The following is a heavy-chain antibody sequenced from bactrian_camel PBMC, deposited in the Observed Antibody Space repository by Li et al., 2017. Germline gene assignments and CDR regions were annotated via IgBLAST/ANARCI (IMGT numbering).Heavy chain of an antibody. Sequence: HVQLVESGGGAVQAGGSLKLSCAVSRHTSPTFSNMAYCMGWFRQAPGKEREGVAATYIGGGSTYYADSVKGRFTISHDDAKNILYLDMNDLIPEDTAMYYCAMGLHLEAMGSWADADLNIGARGPRSPSP. CDR2: TYIGGGST. J-gene: IGHJ4*01. CDR3: AMGLHLEAMGSWADADLN. D-gene: IGHD3*01. V-gene: IGHV3S54*01. CDR1: RHTSPTFSNMA.